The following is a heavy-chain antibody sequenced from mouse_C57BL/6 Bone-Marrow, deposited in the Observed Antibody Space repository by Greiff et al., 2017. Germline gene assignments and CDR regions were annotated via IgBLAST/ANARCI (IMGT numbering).Heavy chain of an antibody. V-gene: IGHV5-17*01. D-gene: IGHD1-1*01. CDR1: GFTFSDYG. Sequence: EVQLVESGGGLVKPGGSLKLSCAASGFTFSDYGMHWVRQAPEKGLEWVAYISSGSSTIYYADTVKGRFTISRDNAKNTLFLQMTSLRSEDTTMYYGARTPYGSSPYWYFDVWGTGTTVTVSS. CDR2: ISSGSSTI. J-gene: IGHJ1*03. CDR3: ARTPYGSSPYWYFDV.